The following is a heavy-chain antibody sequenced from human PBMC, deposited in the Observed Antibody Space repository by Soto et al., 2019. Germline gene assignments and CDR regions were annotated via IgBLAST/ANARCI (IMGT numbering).Heavy chain of an antibody. CDR3: AREKAVAGVYYYYGMDV. J-gene: IGHJ6*02. CDR1: GFTFSSYW. CDR2: INSDGSST. D-gene: IGHD6-19*01. V-gene: IGHV3-74*01. Sequence: GGSLRLSCAASGFTFSSYWMHWVRQAPGKGLVWVSRINSDGSSTSYADSVKGRFTISRDNAKNTLYLQMNSLRAEDTAVYYCAREKAVAGVYYYYGMDVWGQGTTVTVSS.